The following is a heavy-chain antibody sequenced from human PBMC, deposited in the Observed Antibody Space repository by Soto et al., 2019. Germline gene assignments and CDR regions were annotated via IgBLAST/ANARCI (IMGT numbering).Heavy chain of an antibody. V-gene: IGHV4-31*03. J-gene: IGHJ4*02. CDR1: GASISSGGYY. CDR3: ASRGQALRNPFDY. D-gene: IGHD4-17*01. Sequence: QVQLQESGPGLVKPSQTLSLTCTVSGASISSGGYYWNWIRQHPGKGLEWIAYIYYGGTIYYNPSLKSRVTISVDTSKNQFSLRLRSVSAADTAVYYCASRGQALRNPFDYWGQGTLVTVSS. CDR2: IYYGGTI.